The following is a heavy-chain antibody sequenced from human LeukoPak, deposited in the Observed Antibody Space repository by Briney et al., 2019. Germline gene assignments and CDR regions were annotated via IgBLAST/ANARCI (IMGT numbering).Heavy chain of an antibody. J-gene: IGHJ3*02. CDR1: GGTFSSYA. CDR2: IIPIFGAA. Sequence: SVKVSCKASGGTFSSYAISWVRQAPGQGLEWMGRIIPIFGAANYAQKFQGRVTITTDESTSTAYMELGSLRSEDTAVYYCARDRYIVVVMGEAFDIWGQGTMVTVSS. CDR3: ARDRYIVVVMGEAFDI. V-gene: IGHV1-69*05. D-gene: IGHD3-22*01.